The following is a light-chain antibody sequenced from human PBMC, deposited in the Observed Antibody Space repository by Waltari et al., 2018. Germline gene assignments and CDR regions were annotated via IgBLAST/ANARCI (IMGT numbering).Light chain of an antibody. CDR2: GDS. J-gene: IGLJ1*01. CDR3: QSYDSSLSGYV. CDR1: SSNMGAGYD. Sequence: QSVLTQPPSVSGAPGQRVTISCTGSSSNMGAGYDVQWYQQLPGTAPKVLIYGDSNRPSGVPDRISGSKSGTSASLVITGLQTEDEADYYCQSYDSSLSGYVFGTGTKVTVL. V-gene: IGLV1-40*01.